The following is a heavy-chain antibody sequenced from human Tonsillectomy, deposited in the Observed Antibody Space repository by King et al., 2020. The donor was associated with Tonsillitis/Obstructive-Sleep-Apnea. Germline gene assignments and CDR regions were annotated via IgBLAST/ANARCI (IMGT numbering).Heavy chain of an antibody. D-gene: IGHD1/OR15-1a*01. CDR1: SYTFTSDG. Sequence: VQLVESGAEVKKPGASVKVSCKASSYTFTSDGITWVRQAPGQGLEWMGWISAFYGNTNYAQKLQGRVHMTTDNPTRTAYMELRSLRSDDTAVYYCAREARNTRNNEVAYFDYWGQGTLVTVAS. CDR2: ISAFYGNT. V-gene: IGHV1-18*01. CDR3: AREARNTRNNEVAYFDY. J-gene: IGHJ4*02.